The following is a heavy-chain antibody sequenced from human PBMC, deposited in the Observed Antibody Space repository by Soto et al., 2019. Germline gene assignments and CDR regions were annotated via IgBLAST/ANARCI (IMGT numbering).Heavy chain of an antibody. V-gene: IGHV1-24*01. CDR1: GYTLTELS. J-gene: IGHJ4*02. CDR3: ATYESIMITFGGVIAPS. Sequence: ASVKVSCKVSGYTLTELSMHWVRQAPGKGLEWMGGFDPEDGETIYAQKFQGRVTMTEDTSTDTAYMELSSLRSEDTAVYYCATYESIMITFGGVIAPSWGQGTLVTVSS. D-gene: IGHD3-16*02. CDR2: FDPEDGET.